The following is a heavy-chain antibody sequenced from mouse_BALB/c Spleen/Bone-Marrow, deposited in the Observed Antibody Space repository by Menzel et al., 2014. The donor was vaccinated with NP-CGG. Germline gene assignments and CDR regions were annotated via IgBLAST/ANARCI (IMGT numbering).Heavy chain of an antibody. D-gene: IGHD2-10*02. J-gene: IGHJ2*01. CDR3: ARSKCGNCVGFDY. CDR2: INPITGYI. V-gene: IGHV1-7*01. CDR1: GYTFTSYW. Sequence: VQLQQSGAELAKPGASVQLSCKASGYTFTSYWMHWVKQRPGQGLEWIGYINPITGYIEYNQKFKDKATLTADRSSSTAYVQVRSLTSEDSAVYYCARSKCGNCVGFDYWGRGPTLTVSS.